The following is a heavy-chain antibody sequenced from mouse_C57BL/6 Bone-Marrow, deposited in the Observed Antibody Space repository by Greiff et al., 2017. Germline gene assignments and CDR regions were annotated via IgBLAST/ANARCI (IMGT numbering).Heavy chain of an antibody. CDR2: IDPSDSYT. V-gene: IGHV1-59*01. D-gene: IGHD2-12*01. J-gene: IGHJ2*01. CDR3: ASPGYSFDY. Sequence: VQLQQPGAELVRPGTSVKLSCTASGYTFTSYWMHWVKQRPGQGLEWIGVIDPSDSYTNYNQKFKGKATLTVDTSSSTAYMQLSSLTSEDSAVYYCASPGYSFDYWGQGTTLTVSS. CDR1: GYTFTSYW.